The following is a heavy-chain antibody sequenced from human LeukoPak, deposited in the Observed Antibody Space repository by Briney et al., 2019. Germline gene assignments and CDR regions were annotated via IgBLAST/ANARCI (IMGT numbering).Heavy chain of an antibody. Sequence: SETLSLTCTVSGGSISSYYWSWIRQSPGKRLEWIGYIYYSGSTNYNPSLKSRVTISVDTSKNQFSLKLSSVTAADTAVYYCARSTYGYYENSGYYLYYFDSWGQGTLVTVSS. CDR3: ARSTYGYYENSGYYLYYFDS. CDR1: GGSISSYY. D-gene: IGHD3-22*01. CDR2: IYYSGST. J-gene: IGHJ4*02. V-gene: IGHV4-59*08.